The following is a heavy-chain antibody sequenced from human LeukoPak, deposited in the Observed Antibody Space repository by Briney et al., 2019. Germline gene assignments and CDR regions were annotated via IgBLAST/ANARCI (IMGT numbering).Heavy chain of an antibody. D-gene: IGHD6-13*01. J-gene: IGHJ4*02. Sequence: ASVKVSCKASGYTFTGYGISWERQAPGQGLEWMGWISPLDGKTNYAQKIQGRVTMTTDTSTTTAYMELRRLTSDDTAVYFCTRDASSSWYHYWGQGTLVTVSS. CDR2: ISPLDGKT. CDR1: GYTFTGYG. V-gene: IGHV1-18*01. CDR3: TRDASSSWYHY.